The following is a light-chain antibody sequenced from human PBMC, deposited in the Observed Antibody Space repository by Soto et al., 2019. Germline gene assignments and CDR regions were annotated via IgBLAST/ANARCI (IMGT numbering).Light chain of an antibody. Sequence: QSVLTQPAYVSGSPGQAITISCTGTGSDIGGYNYVSWHQQHPGKAPKLMSSEGSDRPSGISNRFSGSKSGNTASLTISGLQAEDEADYYCSSYTSSSTWVFGGGTKVTVL. CDR3: SSYTSSSTWV. J-gene: IGLJ3*02. CDR2: EGS. V-gene: IGLV2-14*01. CDR1: GSDIGGYNY.